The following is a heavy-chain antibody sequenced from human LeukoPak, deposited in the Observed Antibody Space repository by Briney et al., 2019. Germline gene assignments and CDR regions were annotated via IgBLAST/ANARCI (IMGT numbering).Heavy chain of an antibody. CDR1: GYTFTVYY. CDR2: FIPNSGGT. Sequence: GASVKVSCKSSGYTFTVYYMHWVRQAPGQGLEWMGCFIPNSGGTNYAQKFQGRVTMTRDTSIRTAYMELSRLRSDDTAVYYCARGPSGWYYYYYYYGMDVWGQGTTVTVSS. CDR3: ARGPSGWYYYYYYYGMDV. D-gene: IGHD6-19*01. J-gene: IGHJ6*02. V-gene: IGHV1-2*02.